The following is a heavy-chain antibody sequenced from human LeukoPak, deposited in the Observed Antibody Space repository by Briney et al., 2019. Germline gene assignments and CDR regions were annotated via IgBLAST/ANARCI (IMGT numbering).Heavy chain of an antibody. J-gene: IGHJ6*03. CDR1: GGSISSSSYY. Sequence: SETLSLTCTVSGGSISSSSYYWGWIRQPPGKGLEWIGSIYYSGSTYYNPSLKSRVTMSVDTSKNQFSLKLSSVTAADTAVCYCASFIAAAPYYYMDVWGKGTTVTVSS. V-gene: IGHV4-39*07. D-gene: IGHD6-13*01. CDR2: IYYSGST. CDR3: ASFIAAAPYYYMDV.